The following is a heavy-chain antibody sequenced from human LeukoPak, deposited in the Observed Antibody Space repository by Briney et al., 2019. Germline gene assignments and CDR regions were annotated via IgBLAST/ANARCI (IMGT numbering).Heavy chain of an antibody. J-gene: IGHJ4*02. CDR2: ISGSGGST. Sequence: GGSLRLSCAASGFTFSSYAMSWVRQAPGKGLGWVSAISGSGGSTYYADSVKGRFTISRDNSKNTLYLQMNSLRAEDTAVYYCAKGGGVTIFGVVTDAGYWGQGTLVTVSS. CDR1: GFTFSSYA. CDR3: AKGGGVTIFGVVTDAGY. V-gene: IGHV3-23*01. D-gene: IGHD3-3*01.